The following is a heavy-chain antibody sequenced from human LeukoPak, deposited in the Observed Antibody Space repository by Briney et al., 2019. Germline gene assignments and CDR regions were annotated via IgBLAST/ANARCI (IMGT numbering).Heavy chain of an antibody. Sequence: GGSLRLSCAASGFTFSSYAMSWVRQAPGKGLEWVSAISGSGGSIYYADSVKGRFTISRDSSKNTLYLQMNSLRAEDTAVYYCAKRSGFVVGATSVDYWGQGTLVTVSS. V-gene: IGHV3-23*01. CDR3: AKRSGFVVGATSVDY. CDR1: GFTFSSYA. CDR2: ISGSGGSI. D-gene: IGHD1-26*01. J-gene: IGHJ4*02.